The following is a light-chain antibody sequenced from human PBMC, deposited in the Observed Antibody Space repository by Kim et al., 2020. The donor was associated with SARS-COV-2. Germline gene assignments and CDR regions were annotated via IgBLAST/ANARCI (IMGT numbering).Light chain of an antibody. CDR3: QQYDSYSWT. Sequence: ASLGDRVTSTCRASQSISSWLAWYQQKPGKAPKLLIYMASTVETGVPSRFSGSGSGTEFTLTISSLQPDDFATYYCQQYDSYSWTFGQGTKVDIK. V-gene: IGKV1-5*03. CDR2: MAS. CDR1: QSISSW. J-gene: IGKJ1*01.